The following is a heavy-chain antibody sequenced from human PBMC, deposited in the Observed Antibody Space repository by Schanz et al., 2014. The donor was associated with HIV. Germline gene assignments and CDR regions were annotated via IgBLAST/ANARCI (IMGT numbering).Heavy chain of an antibody. CDR1: GYTFTSQY. CDR2: ISAYNGNT. D-gene: IGHD5-12*01. CDR3: ARGAAEMATMTPWRY. J-gene: IGHJ4*02. V-gene: IGHV1-18*01. Sequence: QVQLVQSGAAAKKPGASVKVSCKASGYTFTSQYMHWVRQAPGQGLEWMGWISAYNGNTNYAQKLQGRVTMTTDTSTSTAYMDLRSLRSDDTAVYYCARGAAEMATMTPWRYWGQGTLVTVSS.